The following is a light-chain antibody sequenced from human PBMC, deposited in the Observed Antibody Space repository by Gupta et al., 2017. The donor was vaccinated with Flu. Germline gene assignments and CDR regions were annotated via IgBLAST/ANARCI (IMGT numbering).Light chain of an antibody. V-gene: IGKV3-20*01. J-gene: IGKJ2*03. CDR3: KHVNSSPYS. Sequence: GNLSLQREERATLCCRASQRIRSNYLAWYQQRTGQAPRLHIYGASNRATGIPDRFSGSGSGTDFTLTIRRLEPADSAVYYCKHVNSSPYSFGQGTKLEIK. CDR1: QRIRSNY. CDR2: GAS.